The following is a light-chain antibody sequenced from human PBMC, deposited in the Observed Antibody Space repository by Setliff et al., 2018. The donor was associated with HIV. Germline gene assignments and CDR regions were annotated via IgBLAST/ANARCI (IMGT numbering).Light chain of an antibody. V-gene: IGLV2-14*02. Sequence: QSALTQPASVSGSAGQSITISCTGTSTDVGTYSLVSWYQQHPAKAPKLIIYEVTKRPSGVSNRFSGSTSGNTAYLTISGLQAEDEADYYCCSYTSKTTGYVFGTGTKVTVL. CDR2: EVT. CDR1: STDVGTYSL. CDR3: CSYTSKTTGYV. J-gene: IGLJ1*01.